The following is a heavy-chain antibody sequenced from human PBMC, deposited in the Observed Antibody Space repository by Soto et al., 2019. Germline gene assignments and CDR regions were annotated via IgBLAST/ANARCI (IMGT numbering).Heavy chain of an antibody. CDR2: IYSGGST. V-gene: IGHV3-66*01. Sequence: GGSLRLSCAASGFTVSSNYMSWVSQAPGKGLEWVSVIYSGGSTYYADSVKGRFTISRDNSKNTLYLQMNSLRAEDTAVYYCATGPKYCSGGSCYSVWGQGTLVTVSS. CDR3: ATGPKYCSGGSCYSV. D-gene: IGHD2-15*01. J-gene: IGHJ4*02. CDR1: GFTVSSNY.